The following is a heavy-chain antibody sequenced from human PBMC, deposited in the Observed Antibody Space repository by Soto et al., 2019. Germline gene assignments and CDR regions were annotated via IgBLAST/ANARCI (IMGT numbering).Heavy chain of an antibody. CDR2: ISGSGGST. V-gene: IGHV3-23*01. J-gene: IGHJ5*02. CDR3: PKYWITGTNWFDP. Sequence: GGSLRLSCAASGFTFSSYAMSWVRQAPGKGLEWVSAISGSGGSTYYADSVKGRFTITRDNSKNTLYLQMNSLRAEDTSVYYCPKYWITGTNWFDPWGQGTLVTVSS. CDR1: GFTFSSYA. D-gene: IGHD1-20*01.